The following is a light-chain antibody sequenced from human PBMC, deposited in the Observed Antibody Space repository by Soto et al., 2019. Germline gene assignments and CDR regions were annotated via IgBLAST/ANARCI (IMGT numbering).Light chain of an antibody. CDR2: LNSDGSH. J-gene: IGLJ2*01. Sequence: QSVLTQSPSASASLGASVKLTCTLSRGHSSYAIAWHQQQPEKGPRYLMKLNSDGSHSKGDGIPDRFSGSRSGAERYLTISSLQSEDEADYYCQTWVTGIVVFGGGTKLTVL. CDR3: QTWVTGIVV. CDR1: RGHSSYA. V-gene: IGLV4-69*01.